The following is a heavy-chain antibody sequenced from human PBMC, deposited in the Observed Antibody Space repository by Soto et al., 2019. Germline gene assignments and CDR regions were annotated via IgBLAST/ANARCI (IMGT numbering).Heavy chain of an antibody. V-gene: IGHV3-74*01. J-gene: IGHJ3*02. D-gene: IGHD6-19*01. CDR3: VRVLKSIGWENDVFDI. CDR1: GFTFSSYA. CDR2: IDTYGSAT. Sequence: GSVRLSCAASGFTFSSYAMSWVRQAPGKGLVWVSRIDTYGSATKYADSVEGRFSISKDNAENTLYLQMNNLRADDTAVYYCVRVLKSIGWENDVFDIWGQGTMVTVSS.